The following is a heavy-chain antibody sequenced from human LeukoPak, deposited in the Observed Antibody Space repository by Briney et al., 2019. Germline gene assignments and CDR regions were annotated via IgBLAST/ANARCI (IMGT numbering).Heavy chain of an antibody. V-gene: IGHV3-23*01. CDR3: AKDLQGVFDY. Sequence: PGGSLRLSCVASGFTFSIYAMTWVRQAPGKGLEWVSAITGSGDDTYHADSVKGRFTISRDNSKNTVYLQMHSLRVEDTAVYYCAKDLQGVFDYWGQGTLLTVSS. CDR1: GFTFSIYA. J-gene: IGHJ4*02. CDR2: ITGSGDDT. D-gene: IGHD3-10*01.